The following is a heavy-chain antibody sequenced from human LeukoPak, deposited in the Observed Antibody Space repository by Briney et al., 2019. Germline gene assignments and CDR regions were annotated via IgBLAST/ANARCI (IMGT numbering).Heavy chain of an antibody. D-gene: IGHD2-21*01. Sequence: SETLSLTCAVYGGSFSGYYWCWIRQPPGKGLEWIGEINHSGSTNYNPSLKSRVTISVDTSKNQFSLKLSSVTAADTAVYYCARGPSPVYSRRWFDPWGQGTLVTVSS. CDR2: INHSGST. CDR1: GGSFSGYY. CDR3: ARGPSPVYSRRWFDP. J-gene: IGHJ5*02. V-gene: IGHV4-34*01.